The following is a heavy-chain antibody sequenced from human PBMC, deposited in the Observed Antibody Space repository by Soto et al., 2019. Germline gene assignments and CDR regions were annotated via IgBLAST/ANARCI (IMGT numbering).Heavy chain of an antibody. CDR2: IYYSGST. V-gene: IGHV4-31*03. CDR1: GGSISSGGYY. D-gene: IGHD4-17*01. Sequence: SETLSLTCTVSGGSISSGGYYWSWIRQHPGKGLEWIGYIYYSGSTYYNPSLKSRVTISVDTSKNQFSLKLSSVTAADTAVYYCARDRAHYGGNYFDYWGQGTLVTVSS. J-gene: IGHJ4*02. CDR3: ARDRAHYGGNYFDY.